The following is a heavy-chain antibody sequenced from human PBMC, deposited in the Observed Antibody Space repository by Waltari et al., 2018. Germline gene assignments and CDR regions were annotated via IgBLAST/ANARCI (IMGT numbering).Heavy chain of an antibody. V-gene: IGHV4-34*01. CDR2: INHSGST. J-gene: IGHJ6*03. Sequence: QVQLQQWGAGLLKPSETLSLTCAVYGGSFSGYYWSWIRQPPGKGLEWIGEINHSGSTNYNPSLKSRVTISVDTSKNQFSLKLSSVTAADTAVYYCAKGSWYGDYYYYMDVWGKGTTVTVSS. CDR3: AKGSWYGDYYYYMDV. D-gene: IGHD6-13*01. CDR1: GGSFSGYY.